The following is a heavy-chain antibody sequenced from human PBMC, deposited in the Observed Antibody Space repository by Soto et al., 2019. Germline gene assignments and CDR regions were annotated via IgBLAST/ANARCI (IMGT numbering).Heavy chain of an antibody. V-gene: IGHV4-34*01. CDR2: INHSGST. D-gene: IGHD1-26*01. J-gene: IGHJ5*02. CDR1: GGSFSGYS. CDR3: ARVKRSTSRLDP. Sequence: SETLSLTCAVYGGSFSGYSWTWIRQSPGKGLEWIGQINHSGSTNSNPSLETGVTISVDTSKNQFSLKLTSVTPADTAIYYCARVKRSTSRLDPWGQGTLVTVSS.